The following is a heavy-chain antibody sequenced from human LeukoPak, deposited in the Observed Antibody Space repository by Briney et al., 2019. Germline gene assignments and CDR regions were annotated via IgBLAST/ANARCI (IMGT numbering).Heavy chain of an antibody. D-gene: IGHD1-26*01. J-gene: IGHJ3*02. CDR3: ARDSGSYFHDAFDI. CDR2: INPNSGGT. Sequence: ASVKVSCKPSGYTFTDSYLYWVRQAPGQGLEYMGWINPNSGGTNYAQRFQDRVTMTGDTSISTAYMELSRLKSDDTAVYYCARDSGSYFHDAFDIWGQGTMVTVSS. V-gene: IGHV1-2*02. CDR1: GYTFTDSY.